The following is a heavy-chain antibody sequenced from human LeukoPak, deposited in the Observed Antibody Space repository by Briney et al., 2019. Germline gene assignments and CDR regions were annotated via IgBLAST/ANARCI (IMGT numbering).Heavy chain of an antibody. D-gene: IGHD2-2*02. J-gene: IGHJ3*02. CDR1: GFTFSSYW. CDR2: INSDGSST. CDR3: AKDIKYCSSTSCYTGDAFDI. Sequence: GGPLRLSCAASGFTFSSYWMHWVRQAPGKGLVWVSRINSDGSSTSYADSVKGRFTISRDNSKNSLYLQMNSLRAEDTALYYCAKDIKYCSSTSCYTGDAFDIWGQGTMVTVSS. V-gene: IGHV3-74*01.